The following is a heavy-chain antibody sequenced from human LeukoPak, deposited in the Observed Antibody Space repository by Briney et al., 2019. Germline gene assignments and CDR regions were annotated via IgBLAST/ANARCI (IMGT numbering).Heavy chain of an antibody. J-gene: IGHJ5*02. CDR2: IKNKIDGGTT. Sequence: GGSLRLSCAASGFTFTDAWMSWVRQAPGKGLEWVGRIKNKIDGGTTDYAAPVKGRFTISRDDSKNTLYLQMVSLKTEDTGVYYCTTIASIPPWGQGTLVTVSS. CDR3: TTIASIPP. CDR1: GFTFTDAW. V-gene: IGHV3-15*01.